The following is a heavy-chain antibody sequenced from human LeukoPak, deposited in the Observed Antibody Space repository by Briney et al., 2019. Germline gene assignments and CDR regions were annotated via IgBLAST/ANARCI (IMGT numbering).Heavy chain of an antibody. V-gene: IGHV1-2*02. Sequence: ASVKVSCKASGYTFTGYYMHWVRQAPGQGLEWMGWINPNSGGTNYAQKFQGRVTMTRDTSISTAYMELSRLRSEDTAVYYCARGLFGTRVFGYWGQGTLVTVSS. CDR2: INPNSGGT. J-gene: IGHJ4*02. D-gene: IGHD1/OR15-1a*01. CDR3: ARGLFGTRVFGY. CDR1: GYTFTGYY.